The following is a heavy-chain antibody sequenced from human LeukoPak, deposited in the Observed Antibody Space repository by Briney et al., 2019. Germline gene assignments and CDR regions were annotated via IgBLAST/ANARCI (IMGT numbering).Heavy chain of an antibody. J-gene: IGHJ4*02. CDR1: GFTFSRYW. V-gene: IGHV3-74*01. Sequence: GGSLRLSCAASGFTFSRYWMHWVRHAPGKGLVWVSRINTDGSRTTYADSVKGRFTISRDNAKNSLYLQMNSLRAEDTAVYYCARDPTTVTSFDYWGQGTLVTVSS. CDR3: ARDPTTVTSFDY. D-gene: IGHD4-17*01. CDR2: INTDGSRT.